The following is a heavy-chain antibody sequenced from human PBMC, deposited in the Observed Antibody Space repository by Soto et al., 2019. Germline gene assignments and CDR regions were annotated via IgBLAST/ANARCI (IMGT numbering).Heavy chain of an antibody. Sequence: QLQESGPGLVMPSQTLSLTCTVSGASINNNDYYWSWIRQTPGKGLEWIGYVYYSGSNDYIPSLKSRLSMSIDKSQNQFTLKLNSVTAADTATYYCARMSYFYDKWYFDLWGRGTLVTVSS. D-gene: IGHD3-22*01. CDR2: VYYSGSN. J-gene: IGHJ2*01. CDR1: GASINNNDYY. CDR3: ARMSYFYDKWYFDL. V-gene: IGHV4-30-4*01.